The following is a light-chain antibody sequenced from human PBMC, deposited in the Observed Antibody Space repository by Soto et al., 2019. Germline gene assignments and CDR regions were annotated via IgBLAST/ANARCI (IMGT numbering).Light chain of an antibody. J-gene: IGLJ2*01. CDR3: AAWDDSLSGRGI. CDR2: RNT. Sequence: QSVLTQPHSASGTPGQRVTISCSGSSSNIVNNYVYWYQMVPGTAPKLLIYRNTQRPSGVPDRFSGSRSGTSASLAISGLRSEDEADDYCAAWDDSLSGRGIFGGGTMLAVL. CDR1: SSNIVNNY. V-gene: IGLV1-47*01.